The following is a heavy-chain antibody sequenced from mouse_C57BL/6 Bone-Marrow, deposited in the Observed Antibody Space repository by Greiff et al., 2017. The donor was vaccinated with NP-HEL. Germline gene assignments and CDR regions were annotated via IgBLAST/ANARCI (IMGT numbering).Heavy chain of an antibody. J-gene: IGHJ2*01. CDR2: ISSCGSYT. CDR1: GFTFSSYG. V-gene: IGHV5-6*01. CDR3: ARPLNWARFDY. D-gene: IGHD4-1*02. Sequence: EVMLVESGGDLVKPGGSLKLSCAASGFTFSSYGMSWVRQTPDKRLEWVATISSCGSYTYYPDSVKGRFTISRDNAKNTLYLQMSRLKSEDTAMYYGARPLNWARFDYWGQGTTLTVSS.